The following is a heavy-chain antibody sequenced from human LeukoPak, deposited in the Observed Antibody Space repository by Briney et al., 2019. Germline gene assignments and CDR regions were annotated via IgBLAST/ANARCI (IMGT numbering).Heavy chain of an antibody. J-gene: IGHJ6*02. CDR3: ARAGLRFFDWSQNYYYAMDV. V-gene: IGHV4-34*01. CDR2: MDHSGST. D-gene: IGHD3-9*01. Sequence: SETLSLTCAVYGGSFSGYYWSWIRQPPGKGLERIGEMDHSGSTNYNPSLKSRVTISVDTSKNQFSLNLRSVTAADTAVYYCARAGLRFFDWSQNYYYAMDVWGQGTTVTVSS. CDR1: GGSFSGYY.